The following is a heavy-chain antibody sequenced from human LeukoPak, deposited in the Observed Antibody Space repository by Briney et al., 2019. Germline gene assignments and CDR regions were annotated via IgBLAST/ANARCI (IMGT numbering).Heavy chain of an antibody. CDR3: ARTQVTTYSSYYYYAMDV. V-gene: IGHV3-30*03. CDR2: ISYDGSNK. CDR1: GFTFSTYG. J-gene: IGHJ6*02. Sequence: GGSLRLSCAASGFTFSTYGMHWVRQAPGKGLEWVAVISYDGSNKYYADSVKGRFTISRDNSKNTLYLQMNSLRAEDTAVYYCARTQVTTYSSYYYYAMDVWGQGTTVTVYS. D-gene: IGHD4-17*01.